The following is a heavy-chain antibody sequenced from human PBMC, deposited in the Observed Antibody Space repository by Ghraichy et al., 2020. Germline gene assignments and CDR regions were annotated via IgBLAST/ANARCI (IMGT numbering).Heavy chain of an antibody. Sequence: SETLSLTCTVSGGSISSYYWSWIRQPPGKGLEWIGYIYYSGSTNYNPSLKSRVTISVDTSKNQFSLKLSSVTAADTAVYYCARARGWWLVRGIPSSAALTPAGDGMDVWGQGTTVTVSS. CDR3: ARARGWWLVRGIPSSAALTPAGDGMDV. J-gene: IGHJ6*02. D-gene: IGHD6-19*01. CDR2: IYYSGST. CDR1: GGSISSYY. V-gene: IGHV4-59*01.